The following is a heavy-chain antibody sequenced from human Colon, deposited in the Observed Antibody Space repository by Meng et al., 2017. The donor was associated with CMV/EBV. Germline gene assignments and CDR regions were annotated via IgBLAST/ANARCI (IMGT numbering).Heavy chain of an antibody. CDR3: VSQYQASFDY. CDR2: IYYSGST. V-gene: IGHV4-31*03. D-gene: IGHD2-2*01. CDR1: GGSISSGPYY. Sequence: LRLSCTVSGGSISSGPYYWSWIRQHPGKGLEWIGSIYYSGSTYYNSSLKSRVAISIDTSKSQFSLQLNSATAADTAVYYCVSQYQASFDYWGQGTLVTVSS. J-gene: IGHJ4*02.